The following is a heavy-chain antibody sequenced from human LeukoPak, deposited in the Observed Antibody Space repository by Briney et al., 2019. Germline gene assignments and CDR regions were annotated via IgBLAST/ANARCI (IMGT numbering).Heavy chain of an antibody. D-gene: IGHD6-19*01. Sequence: GGSLRLSCAASGFTLSSYWMYWVRQAPGKGLVWVSRINSDGRTTRYADSVKGRFTISRDNAKNTLYLQMNSLRAEDTAVYHCARIRSGWYHDYWGQGTLVTVSS. CDR3: ARIRSGWYHDY. J-gene: IGHJ4*02. CDR1: GFTLSSYW. CDR2: INSDGRTT. V-gene: IGHV3-74*01.